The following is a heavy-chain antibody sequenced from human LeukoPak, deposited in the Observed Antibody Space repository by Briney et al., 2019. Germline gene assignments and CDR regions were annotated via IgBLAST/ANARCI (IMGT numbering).Heavy chain of an antibody. CDR2: INSDGSST. V-gene: IGHV3-74*01. CDR1: GFTFANYA. CDR3: ARVGDYYDSSEFDY. Sequence: GGSLRLSCVASGFTFANYAMGWLRQAPGKGLVWVSRINSDGSSTSYADSVKGRFTISRDDAKNTLYLQMNSLRAEDTAVYYCARVGDYYDSSEFDYWGQGTLVTVSS. D-gene: IGHD3-22*01. J-gene: IGHJ4*02.